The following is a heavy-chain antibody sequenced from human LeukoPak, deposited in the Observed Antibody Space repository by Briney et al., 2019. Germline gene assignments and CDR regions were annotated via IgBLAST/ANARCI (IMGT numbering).Heavy chain of an antibody. V-gene: IGHV1-2*02. CDR1: GYTFTGYY. D-gene: IGHD6-19*01. Sequence: GASVKVSCKAFGYTFTGYYMHWVRQAPGQGLEWMGWINPNSGGTNYAQKFQGRVAMTRDTSISTAYMELSRLRSDDTAVYYCARDSGSGWYREYYFDYWGQGTLVTVSS. CDR2: INPNSGGT. J-gene: IGHJ4*02. CDR3: ARDSGSGWYREYYFDY.